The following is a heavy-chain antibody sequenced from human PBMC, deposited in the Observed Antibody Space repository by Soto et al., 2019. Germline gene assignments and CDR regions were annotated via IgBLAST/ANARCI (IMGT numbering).Heavy chain of an antibody. CDR3: ARGNQVHYAEYFQH. Sequence: ASVKVSCKASGGTFSSYAISWVRQAPGQGLEWMGGIIPIFGTANYAQKFQGRVTITADESTGTAYMELSSLRSEDTAVYYCARGNQVHYAEYFQHWGQGTLVTVSS. CDR1: GGTFSSYA. J-gene: IGHJ1*01. V-gene: IGHV1-69*13. CDR2: IIPIFGTA. D-gene: IGHD3-10*01.